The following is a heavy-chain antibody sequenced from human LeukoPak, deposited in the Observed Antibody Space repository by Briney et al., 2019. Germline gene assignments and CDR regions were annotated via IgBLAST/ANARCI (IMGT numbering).Heavy chain of an antibody. J-gene: IGHJ4*02. D-gene: IGHD6-19*01. CDR2: ISGSGGST. CDR3: AKESAGYSSGLYFDY. CDR1: GFTFSSYA. V-gene: IGHV3-23*01. Sequence: PGGSLRLSCAVSGFTFSSYAMSWVRQAPGKGLEWVSAISGSGGSTYYADSVKGRFTISRDNSKNTLYLQMNSLRAEDTAVYYCAKESAGYSSGLYFDYWGQGTLATVSS.